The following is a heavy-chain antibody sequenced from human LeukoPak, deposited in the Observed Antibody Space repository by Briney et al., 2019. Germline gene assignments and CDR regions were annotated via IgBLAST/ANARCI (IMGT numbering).Heavy chain of an antibody. CDR3: ARESRDRFLEWLPLDY. D-gene: IGHD3-3*01. J-gene: IGHJ4*02. Sequence: GGSLRLSCAASGFTFSSYAMHWVRQAPGKGLEWVAVISYDGSNKYYADSVKGRFTISRDNSKNTLYLQMNSLRAEDTAVYYCARESRDRFLEWLPLDYWGQGTLVTVSS. V-gene: IGHV3-30-3*01. CDR2: ISYDGSNK. CDR1: GFTFSSYA.